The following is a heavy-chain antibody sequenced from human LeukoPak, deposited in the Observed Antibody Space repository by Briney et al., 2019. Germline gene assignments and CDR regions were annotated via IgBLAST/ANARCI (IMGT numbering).Heavy chain of an antibody. J-gene: IGHJ4*02. CDR2: IYTSGST. V-gene: IGHV4-4*07. CDR3: ARLVAYCSSTSCSDY. D-gene: IGHD2-2*01. CDR1: GGSISSYY. Sequence: TSETLSLTCTVSGGSISSYYWSWIRQPAGKGPEWIGRIYTSGSTNYNPSLKSRVTMSVDTSKNQFSLKLSSVTAADTAVYYCARLVAYCSSTSCSDYWGQGTLVTVSS.